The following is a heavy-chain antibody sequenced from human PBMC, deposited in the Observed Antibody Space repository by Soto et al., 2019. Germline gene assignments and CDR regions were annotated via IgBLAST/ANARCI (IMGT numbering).Heavy chain of an antibody. J-gene: IGHJ4*02. D-gene: IGHD1-20*01. CDR1: GFTFSTYA. CDR3: AKVSGSSNWYVFDY. Sequence: SLRLSCAASGFTFSTYAMSGVRKAPGKGLEWVSLISGSGDSTYYADSVKGRFTISRDNSKNTLYLQMNSLRTEDTAIYYCAKVSGSSNWYVFDYWGQGTLVTVSS. V-gene: IGHV3-23*01. CDR2: ISGSGDST.